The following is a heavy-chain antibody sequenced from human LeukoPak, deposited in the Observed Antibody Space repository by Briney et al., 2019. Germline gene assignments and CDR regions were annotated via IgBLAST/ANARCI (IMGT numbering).Heavy chain of an antibody. CDR1: GFTFSSTG. J-gene: IGHJ4*02. Sequence: GGSLRLSCTASGFTFSSTGMHWVRQAPGKGLEWVSYIRYDGNNKYYGDSVKGRLTVPRDNSKNTLYLQMNSLRVEDTAVYYCARTHNPDYWGQGTLVTVSS. CDR2: IRYDGNNK. V-gene: IGHV3-30*02. CDR3: ARTHNPDY. D-gene: IGHD1-14*01.